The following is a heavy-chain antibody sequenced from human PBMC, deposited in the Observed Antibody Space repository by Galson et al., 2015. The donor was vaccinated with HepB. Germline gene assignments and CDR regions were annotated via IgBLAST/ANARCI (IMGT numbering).Heavy chain of an antibody. J-gene: IGHJ6*02. Sequence: SLRLSCAASGFTFSSYGMHWVRQAPGKGLEWVAVISYDGSNKYYADSVKGRFTISRDNSKNTLYLQMNSLRAEDTAVYYCAKDNSSWYLYYYYGMDVWGQGTTVTVSS. CDR1: GFTFSSYG. D-gene: IGHD6-13*01. CDR2: ISYDGSNK. CDR3: AKDNSSWYLYYYYGMDV. V-gene: IGHV3-30*18.